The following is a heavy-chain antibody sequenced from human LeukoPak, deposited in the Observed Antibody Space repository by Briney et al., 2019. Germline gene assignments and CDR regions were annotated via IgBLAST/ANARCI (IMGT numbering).Heavy chain of an antibody. Sequence: PGGSLRLSCAASGFTFSDHYMDWVRQAPGKGLEWVSSISSSSSYIYYADSVKGRFTISRDNAKNSLYLQMNSLRAEDTAVYYCASGYYYYYMDVWGKGTTVTVSS. CDR2: ISSSSSYI. CDR1: GFTFSDHY. J-gene: IGHJ6*03. CDR3: ASGYYYYYMDV. V-gene: IGHV3-21*01.